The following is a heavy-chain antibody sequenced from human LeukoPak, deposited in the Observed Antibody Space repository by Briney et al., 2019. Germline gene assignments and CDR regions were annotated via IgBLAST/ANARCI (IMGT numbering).Heavy chain of an antibody. J-gene: IGHJ4*02. CDR1: RGTFSSYG. CDR2: FIAIFGRV. V-gene: IGHV1-69*05. CDR3: ARGELGDSSGFSFFDY. D-gene: IGHD3-22*01. Sequence: SVKVSCKASRGTFSSYGISWVRQAPGQGLEWVGGFIAIFGRVKYGQKFQGRATITTDESTSTAYMELSSLTSEDTGVYYCARGELGDSSGFSFFDYWGQGTLVTVSS.